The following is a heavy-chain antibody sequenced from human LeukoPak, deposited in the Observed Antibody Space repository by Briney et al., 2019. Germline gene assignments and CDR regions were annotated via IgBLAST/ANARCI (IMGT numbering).Heavy chain of an antibody. CDR1: GGSISSGSYY. D-gene: IGHD3-22*01. CDR2: IYTSGST. Sequence: SETLSLTCTVSGGSISSGSYYWSWIRQPAGKGLEWIGRIYTSGSTNYNPSLKSRVTISVDTSKNQFSLKLSSVTAADTAVYYCARDSYDSSGYFDRYYYYYMDVWGKGTTVTISS. J-gene: IGHJ6*03. CDR3: ARDSYDSSGYFDRYYYYYMDV. V-gene: IGHV4-61*02.